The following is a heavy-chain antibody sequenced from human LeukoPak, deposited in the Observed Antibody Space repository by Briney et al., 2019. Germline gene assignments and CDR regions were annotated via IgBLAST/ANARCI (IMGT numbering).Heavy chain of an antibody. J-gene: IGHJ4*02. CDR1: GFTFSGRW. CDR2: IKPDGSEK. CDR3: ARDPSAGSES. V-gene: IGHV3-7*01. D-gene: IGHD6-25*01. Sequence: GGSLRLSCAASGFTFSGRWMSWVRQAPGKGLEWVANIKPDGSEKNYVDTVKGRFTISRDNAKSSLYLQMNSLRVEDTAVYYCARDPSAGSESWGQGTLVTVSS.